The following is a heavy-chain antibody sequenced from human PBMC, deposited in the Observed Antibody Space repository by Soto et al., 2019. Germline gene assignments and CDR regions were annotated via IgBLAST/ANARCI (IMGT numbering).Heavy chain of an antibody. CDR3: AREGYCSGGSCYSVWFDP. D-gene: IGHD2-15*01. V-gene: IGHV4-30-4*01. J-gene: IGHJ5*02. CDR1: GGSISSGDYY. Sequence: QVQLQESGPGLVKPSQTLSLTCTVSGGSISSGDYYWSWIRQPPGKGLEWIGYIYYSGSTYYNPSLKIRVTISVDTSKNQFSLKLSSVTAADTAVYYCAREGYCSGGSCYSVWFDPWGQGTLVTVSS. CDR2: IYYSGST.